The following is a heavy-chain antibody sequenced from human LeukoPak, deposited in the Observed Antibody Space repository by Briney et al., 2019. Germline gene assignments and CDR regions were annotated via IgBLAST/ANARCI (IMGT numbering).Heavy chain of an antibody. CDR2: LYSGGST. V-gene: IGHV3-66*01. CDR3: ARDSGDSSAYHS. Sequence: GGSLRLSCAASGFNVRSNYMSWVRQAPGKGLEWVSILYSGGSTYYADSVKGRFTISRDNSKNTLYLQMNSLRAEDTAVYYCARDSGDSSAYHSWAQGTLVTVSS. J-gene: IGHJ4*02. CDR1: GFNVRSNY. D-gene: IGHD3-22*01.